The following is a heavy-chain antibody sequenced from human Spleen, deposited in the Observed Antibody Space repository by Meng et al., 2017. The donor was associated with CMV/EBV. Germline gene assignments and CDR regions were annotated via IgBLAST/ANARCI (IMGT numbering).Heavy chain of an antibody. D-gene: IGHD2-2*03. CDR3: ARDSPGYCSSTSCPGYYYYYYGMDV. V-gene: IGHV3-21*01. Sequence: GESLKISCAASGFGFSSYAMHWVRQAPGKGLEWVSSISSSSSYIYYADSVKGRFTISRDNAKNSLYLQMNSLRAEDTAVYYCARDSPGYCSSTSCPGYYYYYYGMDVWGQGTTVTVSS. CDR1: GFGFSSYA. J-gene: IGHJ6*02. CDR2: ISSSSSYI.